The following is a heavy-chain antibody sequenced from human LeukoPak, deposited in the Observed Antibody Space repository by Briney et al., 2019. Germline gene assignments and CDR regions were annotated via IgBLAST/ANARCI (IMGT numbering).Heavy chain of an antibody. V-gene: IGHV4-34*01. CDR3: ARGELFHDY. D-gene: IGHD3-10*01. CDR1: GGSFSGYY. CDR2: IHYSGST. Sequence: SETLSLTCAVYGGSFSGYYWSWIRQPPGKGLEWIGYIHYSGSTYYNLSLKSRVTISVDTSKSQFSLKLSSVTAADTAVYYCARGELFHDYWGQGTLVTVSS. J-gene: IGHJ4*02.